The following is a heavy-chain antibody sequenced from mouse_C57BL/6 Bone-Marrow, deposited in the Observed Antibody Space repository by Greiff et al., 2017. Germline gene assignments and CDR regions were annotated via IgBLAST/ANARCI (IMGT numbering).Heavy chain of an antibody. Sequence: VQLQQPGAELVKPGASVKMSCKASGYTFTSYWITWVKQRPGQGLEWIGDIYPGSGSTNYNEKFKSQATLTVDASSRTAYMQRSSLTSEDSAVYYCARGDYAMDYWGQGTSVTVSS. CDR1: GYTFTSYW. J-gene: IGHJ4*01. CDR2: IYPGSGST. CDR3: ARGDYAMDY. V-gene: IGHV1-55*01.